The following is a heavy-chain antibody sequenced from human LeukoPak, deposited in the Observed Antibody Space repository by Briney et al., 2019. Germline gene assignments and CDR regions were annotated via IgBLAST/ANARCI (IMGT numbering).Heavy chain of an antibody. CDR3: AREGPSSWYHYYYYYYMDV. V-gene: IGHV4-38-2*02. CDR2: IYTSGST. CDR1: GYSISSGYY. D-gene: IGHD6-13*01. J-gene: IGHJ6*03. Sequence: SETLSLTCTVSGYSISSGYYWGWIRQPPGKGLEWIGRIYTSGSTNYNPSLKSRVTISVDTSKNQFSLKLSSVTATDTAVYYCAREGPSSWYHYYYYYYMDVWGKGTTVTISS.